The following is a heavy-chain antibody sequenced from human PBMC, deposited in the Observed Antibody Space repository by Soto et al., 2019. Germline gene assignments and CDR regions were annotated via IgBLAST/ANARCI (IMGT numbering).Heavy chain of an antibody. CDR2: ISGSGGST. J-gene: IGHJ4*02. CDR1: GFTFDSCA. Sequence: GSLQLSCAASGFTFDSCAMSWVRQAPGKGLEWILGISGSGGSTYYADSVKGRFTISRDNSKNTVYLQMNSLRADDTAVYYCAKGKTSGWYYFDFWGQGTLVTVSS. D-gene: IGHD6-19*01. V-gene: IGHV3-23*01. CDR3: AKGKTSGWYYFDF.